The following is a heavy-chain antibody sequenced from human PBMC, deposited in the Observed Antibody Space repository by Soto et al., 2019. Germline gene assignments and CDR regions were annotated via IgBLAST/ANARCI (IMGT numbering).Heavy chain of an antibody. CDR3: ARDIVVVPAARSDAFDI. CDR1: GFTLSSYS. CDR2: ISSRSSTI. V-gene: IGHV3-48*01. D-gene: IGHD2-2*01. J-gene: IGHJ3*02. Sequence: SLRLSCAAAGFTLSSYSIHWVRQTTGKGRELVSYISSRSSTIYYEDYVKGRLTISRDNAKNSLYLQMNSLRAEDTAVYYCARDIVVVPAARSDAFDIWGQGTMVTVSS.